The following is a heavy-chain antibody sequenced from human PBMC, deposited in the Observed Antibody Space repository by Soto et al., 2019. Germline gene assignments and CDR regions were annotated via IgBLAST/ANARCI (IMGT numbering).Heavy chain of an antibody. CDR3: ARGYCSSTSCTTPYYFDY. CDR1: GFTFSSYS. Sequence: GGSLRLSCAASGFTFSSYSMNWVRQAPGKGLEWVSYISSSSSTIYYADSVKGRFTISRDNAKNSLYLQMNSLRDEDTAVYYCARGYCSSTSCTTPYYFDYWGQGTLVTVSS. J-gene: IGHJ4*02. V-gene: IGHV3-48*02. CDR2: ISSSSSTI. D-gene: IGHD2-2*01.